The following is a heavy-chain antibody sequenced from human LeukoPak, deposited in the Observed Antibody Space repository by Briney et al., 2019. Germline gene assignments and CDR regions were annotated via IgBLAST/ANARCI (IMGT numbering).Heavy chain of an antibody. CDR2: ISSSSSYI. CDR3: AELGITMIGGV. D-gene: IGHD3-10*02. CDR1: GFTFSSYS. J-gene: IGHJ6*04. V-gene: IGHV3-21*01. Sequence: GGSLRLSCAASGFTFSSYSMNWVRQAPGKGLEWVSSISSSSSYIYYADSMKGRFTISRDNAKKSLYLQMNSLRAEDTAVYYCAELGITMIGGVWGKGTTVTISS.